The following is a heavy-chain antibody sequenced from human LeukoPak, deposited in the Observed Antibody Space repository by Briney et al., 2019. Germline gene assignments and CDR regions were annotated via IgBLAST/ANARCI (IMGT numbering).Heavy chain of an antibody. V-gene: IGHV3-23*01. CDR3: AKDKYANGWYYFNN. Sequence: GGSLRLSCAASGFTFSSYAMCWVRQAPGKGLEWVSPICGRGGSTYYADSVKGRFTISRDNSKNTLYLQMNSLRSKDTAVYYCAKDKYANGWYYFNNSGQGILVTVSS. CDR1: GFTFSSYA. J-gene: IGHJ4*02. CDR2: ICGRGGST. D-gene: IGHD6-19*01.